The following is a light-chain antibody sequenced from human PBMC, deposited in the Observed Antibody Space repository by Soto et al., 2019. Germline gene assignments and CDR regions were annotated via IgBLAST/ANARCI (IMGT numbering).Light chain of an antibody. CDR2: DAS. V-gene: IGKV3-20*01. J-gene: IGKJ1*01. Sequence: SPGTLSLSPGERATLSCRVSQSVSSSYLAWYQQKPGQAPRLLIYDASNRATGIPARFSGSGSGTDFTLTISRLEPEDFAVYYCQQYGSSGTFGQGTKVDIK. CDR1: QSVSSSY. CDR3: QQYGSSGT.